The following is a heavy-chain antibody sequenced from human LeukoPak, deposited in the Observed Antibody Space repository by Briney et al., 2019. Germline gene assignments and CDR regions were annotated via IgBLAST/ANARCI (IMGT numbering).Heavy chain of an antibody. J-gene: IGHJ6*03. CDR1: GGSFSGYY. V-gene: IGHV4-34*01. D-gene: IGHD1-1*01. Sequence: SETLSLTCAVYGGSFSGYYWSWIRQPPGKGLEWIGEINHSGSTNYNPSLKSRVTISVDTSKNQFSLKLSSVTAADTALYYCARDVKGRERYNYYMDVWGKGTTVTVSS. CDR2: INHSGST. CDR3: ARDVKGRERYNYYMDV.